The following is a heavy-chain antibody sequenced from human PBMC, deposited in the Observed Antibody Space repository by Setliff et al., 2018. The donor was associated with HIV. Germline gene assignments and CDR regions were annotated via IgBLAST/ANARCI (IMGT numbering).Heavy chain of an antibody. D-gene: IGHD3-3*01. CDR1: GGTFSSYG. J-gene: IGHJ4*02. CDR3: ARQMNNFWSGTNLDY. V-gene: IGHV1-69*05. Sequence: SVKVSCKTSGGTFSSYGISWVRQAPGQGLEWMGGIIPMFGTGFYAQKFQGRVTITRDTSASTAYMELSSLRSEDTAVYYCARQMNNFWSGTNLDYWGQGTLVTVSS. CDR2: IIPMFGTG.